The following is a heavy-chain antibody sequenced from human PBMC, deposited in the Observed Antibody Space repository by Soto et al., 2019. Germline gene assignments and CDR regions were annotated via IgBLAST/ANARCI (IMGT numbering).Heavy chain of an antibody. V-gene: IGHV1-3*01. J-gene: IGHJ6*02. Sequence: ASVKVSCKTSGYSLTAYAMHWVRQAPGRSLERMGWINADNCSTKDSERFQGRVTITRDTSASTAYMELSSLRSEDTAVYYCASVDTAMAPVLLGYYGMDVWGQGTTVTVSS. CDR3: ASVDTAMAPVLLGYYGMDV. CDR1: GYSLTAYA. CDR2: INADNCST. D-gene: IGHD5-18*01.